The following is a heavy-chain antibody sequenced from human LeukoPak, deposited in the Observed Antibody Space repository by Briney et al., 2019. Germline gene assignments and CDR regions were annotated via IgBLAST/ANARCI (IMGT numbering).Heavy chain of an antibody. Sequence: GGSLRLSCEASGFRFGGFWMNWVRQAPGKGPERVANINQDGSEKLYVDSVKGRFTISRDNAKNSLYLQMNSLRVEDTAVYYCTRDVREAYDIWGHGTIVTVSS. CDR2: INQDGSEK. D-gene: IGHD3-16*01. J-gene: IGHJ3*02. CDR1: GFRFGGFW. V-gene: IGHV3-7*01. CDR3: TRDVREAYDI.